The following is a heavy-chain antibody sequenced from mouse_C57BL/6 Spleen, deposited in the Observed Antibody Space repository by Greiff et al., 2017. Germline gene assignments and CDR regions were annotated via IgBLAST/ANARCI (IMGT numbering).Heavy chain of an antibody. Sequence: QVQLQQPGAELVKPGASVKLSCKASGYTFTSYWMHWVKQRPGQGLEWIGMIHPNSGSTNYNEKFKSKATLTVDKSSSTAYMQLSSLTSEDSAVYDGARDYDYGRWFAYWGQGTLVTVSA. D-gene: IGHD2-4*01. J-gene: IGHJ3*01. CDR2: IHPNSGST. V-gene: IGHV1-64*01. CDR1: GYTFTSYW. CDR3: ARDYDYGRWFAY.